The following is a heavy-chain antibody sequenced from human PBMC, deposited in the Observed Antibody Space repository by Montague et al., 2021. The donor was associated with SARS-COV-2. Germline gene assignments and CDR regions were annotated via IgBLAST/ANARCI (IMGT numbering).Heavy chain of an antibody. CDR2: IYYSGST. CDR3: ARMGWLRGWFDP. CDR1: GGSIRSSSYY. Sequence: SETLSLTCTVSGGSIRSSSYYWGWIRQPPGKGLECIGSIYYSGSTYYNPSLKSRVTISVDTSKNQFSLKLSSVTAADTAVYYCARMGWLRGWFDPWGQGTLVTVSS. D-gene: IGHD5-12*01. J-gene: IGHJ5*02. V-gene: IGHV4-39*07.